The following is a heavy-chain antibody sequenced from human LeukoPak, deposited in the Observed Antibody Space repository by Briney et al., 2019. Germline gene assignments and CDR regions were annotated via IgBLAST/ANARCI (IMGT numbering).Heavy chain of an antibody. CDR3: ARYLVGATRVQSFDY. V-gene: IGHV4-59*01. Sequence: SETLSLTCTVSGGSISSYYWSWIRQPPGKGLEWIGYIYYSGSTNYNPSLKSRVTISVDTSKNQFSLKLSSVTAADTAVYYCARYLVGATRVQSFDYWGQGTLVTVSS. D-gene: IGHD1-26*01. J-gene: IGHJ4*02. CDR1: GGSISSYY. CDR2: IYYSGST.